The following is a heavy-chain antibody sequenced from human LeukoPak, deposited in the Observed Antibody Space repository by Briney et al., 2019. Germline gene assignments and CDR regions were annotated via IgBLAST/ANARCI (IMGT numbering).Heavy chain of an antibody. CDR3: AREGWTTAPDAFDI. D-gene: IGHD4-11*01. CDR2: IYTSGST. V-gene: IGHV4-38-2*02. CDR1: GYSISSGYY. Sequence: SETLSLTCTVSGYSISSGYYWGWIRQPPGKGLEWIGRIYTSGSTNYNPSLKSRVTISVDTSKNQFSLKLSSVTAADTAVYYCAREGWTTAPDAFDIWGQGTMVTVSS. J-gene: IGHJ3*02.